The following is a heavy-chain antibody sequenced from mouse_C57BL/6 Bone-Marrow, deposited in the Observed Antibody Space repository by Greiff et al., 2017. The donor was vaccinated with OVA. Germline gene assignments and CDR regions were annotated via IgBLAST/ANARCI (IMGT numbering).Heavy chain of an antibody. V-gene: IGHV5-17*01. J-gene: IGHJ4*01. CDR1: GFTFSDYG. CDR2: ISSGSSTI. D-gene: IGHD1-1*01. CDR3: ARYGSSYDYYAMDY. Sequence: EVHLVESGGGLVKPGGSLKLSCAASGFTFSDYGMHWVRQAPEKGLEWVAYISSGSSTIYYADTVKGRFTISRDNAKNTLFLQMTSLRSEDTAMYYCARYGSSYDYYAMDYWGQGTSVTVSS.